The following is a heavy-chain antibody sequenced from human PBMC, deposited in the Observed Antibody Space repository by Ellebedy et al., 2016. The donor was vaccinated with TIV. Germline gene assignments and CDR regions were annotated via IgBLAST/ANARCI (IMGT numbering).Heavy chain of an antibody. D-gene: IGHD3-22*01. V-gene: IGHV4-34*01. CDR2: INQSGST. CDR1: GGSFSGYY. CDR3: ARGRQYSHSSGYYLDY. J-gene: IGHJ4*02. Sequence: SETLSLXXAVYGGSFSGYYWSWIRPPPGKGLEWIGEINQSGSTNHNPSLKSRVTISADTSKNQFSLKLSSLTAADTAVYYCARGRQYSHSSGYYLDYWGQGTLVTVSS.